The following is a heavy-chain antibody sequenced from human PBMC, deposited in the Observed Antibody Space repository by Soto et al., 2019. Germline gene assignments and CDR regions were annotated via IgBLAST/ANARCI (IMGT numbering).Heavy chain of an antibody. J-gene: IGHJ3*02. CDR1: GFTFSTYT. Sequence: GGSLRLSCAASGFTFSTYTMSWARQAPGKGLEWVSSIRGSGGGTYYADSVKGRFTISRDNSKNTLYLQMNSLRAEGTAVYYCAREARRRIYYDRSGHDAFDIWGQGTMVTVSS. CDR3: AREARRRIYYDRSGHDAFDI. CDR2: IRGSGGGT. V-gene: IGHV3-23*01. D-gene: IGHD3-22*01.